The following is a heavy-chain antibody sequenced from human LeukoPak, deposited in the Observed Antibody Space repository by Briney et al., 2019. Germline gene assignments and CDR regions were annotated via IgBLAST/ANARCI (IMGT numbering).Heavy chain of an antibody. CDR1: GFTFSSYS. CDR3: ARVGRDYEYMDV. V-gene: IGHV3-21*01. Sequence: GGSLRLSYAASGFTFSSYSMNWVRQAPGKGLEWVSSISSSSSYIYYADSVKGRFTISRDNAKNSLYLQMNSLRAEDTAVYYCARVGRDYEYMDVWGKGTTVTVSS. D-gene: IGHD3-22*01. J-gene: IGHJ6*03. CDR2: ISSSSSYI.